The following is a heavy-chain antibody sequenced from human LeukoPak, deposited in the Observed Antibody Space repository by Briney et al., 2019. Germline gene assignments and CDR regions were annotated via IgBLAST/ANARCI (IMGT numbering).Heavy chain of an antibody. V-gene: IGHV3-7*01. CDR3: ARALVHFDWLLGFDY. Sequence: PGGSLRLSCAASGFTVSSNYMSWVRQAPGKGLEWVANIKQDGSEKYYVDSVKGRFTISRDNAKNSLYLQMNSLRAEDTAVYYCARALVHFDWLLGFDYWGQGTLVTVSS. D-gene: IGHD3-9*01. CDR1: GFTVSSNY. CDR2: IKQDGSEK. J-gene: IGHJ4*02.